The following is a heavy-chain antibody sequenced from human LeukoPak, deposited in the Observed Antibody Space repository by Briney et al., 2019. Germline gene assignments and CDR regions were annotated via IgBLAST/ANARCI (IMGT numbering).Heavy chain of an antibody. V-gene: IGHV1-69*05. J-gene: IGHJ6*03. CDR3: ARDIAARDYYYMDV. CDR1: GGTFSSYA. Sequence: SVKVSCKASGGTFSSYAISWVRQAPGQGLEWMGGIIPIFGTANYAQKFQGRVTITTDESKSTAYMELSSLRSEDTAVYYCARDIAARDYYYMDVWGKGTTVTVSS. D-gene: IGHD6-6*01. CDR2: IIPIFGTA.